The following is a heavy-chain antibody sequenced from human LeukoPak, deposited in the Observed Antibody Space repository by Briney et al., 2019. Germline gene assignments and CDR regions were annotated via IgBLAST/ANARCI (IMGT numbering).Heavy chain of an antibody. V-gene: IGHV3-30*02. J-gene: IGHJ4*02. CDR1: GFSFSDYG. CDR3: ARDLWRTPGAFDY. Sequence: GGSLRLSCAASGFSFSDYGMHWVRQAPGKGLEWVAFTRSDGNDKYYADSVKGRFTISRDNSKNMLYLQMNGLRAEDTAVYYCARDLWRTPGAFDYWGQGTLVTLSS. CDR2: TRSDGNDK. D-gene: IGHD2-15*01.